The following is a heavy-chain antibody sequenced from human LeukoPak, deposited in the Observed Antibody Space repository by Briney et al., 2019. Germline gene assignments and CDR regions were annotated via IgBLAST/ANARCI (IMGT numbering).Heavy chain of an antibody. Sequence: ASVKVSCKASGYTFTDFYMHWVRQAPGQGLEWMGWINPNSGGTNYAQKFQGRVTMTRDTSISTAYMELSRLRSDDTAVYYCARDRSGSHVLLGFDYWGQGTLGTVSS. CDR1: GYTFTDFY. CDR3: ARDRSGSHVLLGFDY. CDR2: INPNSGGT. V-gene: IGHV1-2*02. D-gene: IGHD1-26*01. J-gene: IGHJ4*02.